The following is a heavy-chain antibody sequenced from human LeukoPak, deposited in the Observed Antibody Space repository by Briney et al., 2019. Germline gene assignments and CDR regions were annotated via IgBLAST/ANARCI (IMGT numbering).Heavy chain of an antibody. J-gene: IGHJ4*02. Sequence: PSETLSLTCAVYGGSFSGYYWSWIRQPPGKGLEWIGEINHSGSTNYNPSLKSRVTISVDTSKNQFSLKLSSVTAADTAVYYCARGGNCTSGVCPEDEYYFDYWGQGTLVTVSS. CDR2: INHSGST. CDR3: ARGGNCTSGVCPEDEYYFDY. V-gene: IGHV4-34*01. CDR1: GGSFSGYY. D-gene: IGHD2-8*01.